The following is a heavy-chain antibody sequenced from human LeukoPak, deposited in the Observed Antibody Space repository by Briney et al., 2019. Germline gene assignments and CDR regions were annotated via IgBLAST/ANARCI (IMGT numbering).Heavy chain of an antibody. CDR3: ARTYYDFWSGRTTYYYYYYYMDV. D-gene: IGHD3-3*01. V-gene: IGHV3-21*01. Sequence: NSGGSLRLSCAASGFTFSSYSMNWVRQAPGKGLEWVSSISSSSSYIYYADSVKGRFTISRDNAKNSLYLQMNSLRAEDTAVYYCARTYYDFWSGRTTYYYYYYYMDVWGKGTTVTVSS. CDR1: GFTFSSYS. CDR2: ISSSSSYI. J-gene: IGHJ6*03.